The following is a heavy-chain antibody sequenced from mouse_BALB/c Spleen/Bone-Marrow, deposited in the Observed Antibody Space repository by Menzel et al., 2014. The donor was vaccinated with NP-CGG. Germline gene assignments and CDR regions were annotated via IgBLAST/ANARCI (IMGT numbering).Heavy chain of an antibody. D-gene: IGHD2-1*01. J-gene: IGHJ3*01. V-gene: IGHV1-61*01. Sequence: VQLQQSGTESVRPGASVKLSCKASGYSFTTYWMNWGKQRPGQGLEWIGMIHPSDSETRLNQKFKDKATLTVDKSSSTAYMQLNSPTSEDSAVYYCAREKVYYGISWFAYWGQGTLVTVSA. CDR1: GYSFTTYW. CDR3: AREKVYYGISWFAY. CDR2: IHPSDSET.